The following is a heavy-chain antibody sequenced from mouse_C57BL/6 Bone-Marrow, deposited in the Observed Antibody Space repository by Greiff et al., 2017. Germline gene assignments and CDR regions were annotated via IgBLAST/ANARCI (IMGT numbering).Heavy chain of an antibody. V-gene: IGHV1-69*01. D-gene: IGHD1-1*01. J-gene: IGHJ1*03. CDR1: GYTFTSYW. CDR2: IDPSDSYT. CDR3: ARGYYYGSSSNWYFGV. Sequence: QVQLQQSGAELVMPGASVKLSCKASGYTFTSYWMHWVKQRPGQGLEWIGEIDPSDSYTNYNQKFKGKSTLTVDKSSSTAYMQLSSLTSEDSAVYYCARGYYYGSSSNWYFGVWGTGTTVTVSS.